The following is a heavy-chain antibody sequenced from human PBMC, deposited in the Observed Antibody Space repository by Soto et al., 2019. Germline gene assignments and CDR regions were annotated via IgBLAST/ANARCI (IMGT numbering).Heavy chain of an antibody. Sequence: TCAVSGGSISSGGYSWSWIRQPPGKGLEWIGYIYHSGSTYYNPSLKSRVTISVDRSKNQFSLKLSSVTAADTAVYYCARAMTTVTTIDYWGQGTLVTVSS. D-gene: IGHD4-17*01. CDR2: IYHSGST. CDR1: GGSISSGGYS. CDR3: ARAMTTVTTIDY. V-gene: IGHV4-30-2*01. J-gene: IGHJ4*02.